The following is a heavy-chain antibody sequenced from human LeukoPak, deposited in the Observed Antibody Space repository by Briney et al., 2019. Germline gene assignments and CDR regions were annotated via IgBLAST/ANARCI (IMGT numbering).Heavy chain of an antibody. Sequence: GGSLRLSCAASGFTFSDTWMSWVRQAPGKGLEWVGLIRSKTDGGTTDYAAPVKGRFTVSRDDSEDTLYLQMNSLKSEDTAVYYCTRIFSGSWYRPSCDFYYYLDVWGKGTTVTVSS. V-gene: IGHV3-15*01. CDR2: IRSKTDGGTT. CDR3: TRIFSGSWYRPSCDFYYYLDV. D-gene: IGHD6-13*01. CDR1: GFTFSDTW. J-gene: IGHJ6*03.